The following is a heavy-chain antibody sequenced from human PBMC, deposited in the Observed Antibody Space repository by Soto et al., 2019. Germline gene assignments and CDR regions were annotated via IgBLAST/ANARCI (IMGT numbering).Heavy chain of an antibody. CDR1: GYSFTSYW. D-gene: IGHD3-22*01. CDR3: ARQGRYYDSMVLGYYNGTVV. Sequence: GQSLKISCTGSGYSFTSYWIGWVRQMPGKGLEWMGIISPSDSDTRYSPSFQGQVTISADKSISTAYLQWSSLKASDTAMYYCARQGRYYDSMVLGYYNGTVVWDPGT. J-gene: IGHJ6*02. CDR2: ISPSDSDT. V-gene: IGHV5-51*01.